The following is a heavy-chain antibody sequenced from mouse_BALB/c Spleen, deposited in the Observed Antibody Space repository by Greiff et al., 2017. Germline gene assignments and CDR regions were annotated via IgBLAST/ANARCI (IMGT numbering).Heavy chain of an antibody. CDR3: ARWNYYGNYFYAMDY. J-gene: IGHJ4*01. CDR1: GFTFSSFG. D-gene: IGHD2-1*01. CDR2: ISSGSSTI. Sequence: EVQVVESGGGLVQPGGSRKLSCAASGFTFSSFGMHWVRQAPEKGLEWVAYISSGSSTIYYADTVKGRFTISRDNPKNTLFLQMTSLRSEDTAMYYCARWNYYGNYFYAMDYWGQGTSVTVSS. V-gene: IGHV5-17*02.